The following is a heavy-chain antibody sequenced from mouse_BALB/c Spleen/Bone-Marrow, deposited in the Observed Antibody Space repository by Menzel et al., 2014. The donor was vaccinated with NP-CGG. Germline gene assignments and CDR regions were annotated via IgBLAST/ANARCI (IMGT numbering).Heavy chain of an antibody. CDR3: TRDDGYFDY. Sequence: EVKLMESGGGLVQPGGSMKLSCVASGFTFSNYWMSWVRQSPEKGLEWVAEIRLKSNNYATHYAESVKGRFTISRDDSKSSVYLQMNNLRAEDTGIYYCTRDDGYFDYWGQGTTLTVSS. CDR2: IRLKSNNYAT. CDR1: GFTFSNYW. J-gene: IGHJ2*01. D-gene: IGHD2-3*01. V-gene: IGHV6-6*02.